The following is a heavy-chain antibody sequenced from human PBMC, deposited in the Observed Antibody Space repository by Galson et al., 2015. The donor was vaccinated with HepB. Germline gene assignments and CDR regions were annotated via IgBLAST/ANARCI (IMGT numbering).Heavy chain of an antibody. J-gene: IGHJ6*02. Sequence: SLRLSCAASGFTFSSYGMHWVRRAPGKGLEWVAVIWYDGSNKYYADSVKGRFTISRDNSKNTLYLQMNSLRAEDTAVYYCARVGRSGLDVWGQGTTVTVSS. CDR2: IWYDGSNK. CDR1: GFTFSSYG. V-gene: IGHV3-33*08. D-gene: IGHD1-14*01. CDR3: ARVGRSGLDV.